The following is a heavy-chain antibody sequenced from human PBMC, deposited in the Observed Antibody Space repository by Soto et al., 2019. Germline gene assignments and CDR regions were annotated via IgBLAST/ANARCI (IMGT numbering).Heavy chain of an antibody. J-gene: IGHJ4*02. CDR3: ARSLSTIAARPDY. V-gene: IGHV1-2*02. CDR1: GYTFTGYY. Sequence: QVQLVQSGAEVTKPGASVKVSCKASGYTFTGYYLHWVRQAPGQGLEWMGWINPNSGGTHYAQKFQGRLTMTRDTSISTASMELSRLTSDETAVYYCARSLSTIAARPDYWGQGTLVTVSS. CDR2: INPNSGGT. D-gene: IGHD6-6*01.